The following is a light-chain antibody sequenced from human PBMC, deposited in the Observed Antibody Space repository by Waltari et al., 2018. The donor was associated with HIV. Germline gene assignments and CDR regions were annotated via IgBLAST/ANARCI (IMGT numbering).Light chain of an antibody. V-gene: IGLV1-51*01. CDR2: DNQ. CDR3: GTWDSSLSAGV. CDR1: SSNIGNNY. J-gene: IGLJ2*01. Sequence: QSVLTQPPSVSTAPGQKITISCSGSSSNIGNNYVSWYQQPPGTAPKLPIYDNQKRPAGIPDRFAGSKSGTSATLGSTGLQTGDEADYYCGTWDSSLSAGVFGGGTKVTVL.